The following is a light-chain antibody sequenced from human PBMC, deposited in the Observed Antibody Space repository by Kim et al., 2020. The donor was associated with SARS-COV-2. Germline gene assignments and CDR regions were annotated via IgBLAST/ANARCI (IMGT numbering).Light chain of an antibody. J-gene: IGKJ2*01. CDR3: QHRRTWPLT. V-gene: IGKV3-11*01. CDR2: DAS. Sequence: EIVLTQSPVTLSLSPGQRATLSCRASQYNNWLAWYQQKPGQVPRLLIYDASNRATGIPARFSGSGSGTDFTLTISSLEPEDFAVYYCQHRRTWPLTFGQGTKLEI. CDR1: QYNNW.